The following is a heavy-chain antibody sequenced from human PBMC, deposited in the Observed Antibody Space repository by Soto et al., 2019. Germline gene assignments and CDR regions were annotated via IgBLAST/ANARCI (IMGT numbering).Heavy chain of an antibody. CDR1: GFTFSSYA. V-gene: IGHV3-48*01. J-gene: IGHJ5*02. CDR3: AREGALLNWFDP. D-gene: IGHD2-21*01. Sequence: GGSLRLSCAASGFTFSSYAMSWVRQAPGKGLEWVSAISSSSSTIYYADSVKGRFTISRDNAKNSLYLQMNSLRAEDTAVYYCAREGALLNWFDPWGQGTLVTVSS. CDR2: ISSSSSTI.